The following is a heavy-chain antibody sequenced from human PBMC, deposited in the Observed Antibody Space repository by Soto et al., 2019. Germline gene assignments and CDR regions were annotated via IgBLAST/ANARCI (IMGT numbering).Heavy chain of an antibody. CDR1: GGSISSYY. D-gene: IGHD3-10*01. J-gene: IGHJ5*02. CDR3: ARFLWPHSNWFDP. CDR2: IYYSGST. Sequence: SETLSLTCTVSGGSISSYYWSWIRQPPGKGLEWIGYIYYSGSTNYNPSLKSRVTISVDTSKNQFSLKLSSVTAADTAVYYCARFLWPHSNWFDPWGKGTLVTVSS. V-gene: IGHV4-59*08.